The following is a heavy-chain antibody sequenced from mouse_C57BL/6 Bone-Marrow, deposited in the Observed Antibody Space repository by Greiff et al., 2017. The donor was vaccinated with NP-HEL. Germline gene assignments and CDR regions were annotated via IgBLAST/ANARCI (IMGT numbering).Heavy chain of an antibody. CDR3: ARAYGSSFYYFDY. D-gene: IGHD1-1*01. Sequence: EVKLVESVAELVRPGASVKLSCTASGFNIKNTYMHWVKQRPEQGLEWIGRIDPANGNTKYAPKFQGKATITADTSSNTAYLQLSSLTSEDTAIYYCARAYGSSFYYFDYWGQGTTLTVSS. CDR1: GFNIKNTY. J-gene: IGHJ2*01. V-gene: IGHV14-3*01. CDR2: IDPANGNT.